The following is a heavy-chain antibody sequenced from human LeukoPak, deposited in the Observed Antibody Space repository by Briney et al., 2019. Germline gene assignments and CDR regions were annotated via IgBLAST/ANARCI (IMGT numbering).Heavy chain of an antibody. V-gene: IGHV1-18*01. CDR1: GYTFTSYG. J-gene: IGHJ6*03. Sequence: ASVKVSCKASGYTFTSYGISWVRQAPGQGLEWMGWISAYNGNTNYAQKLQGRVTMTTDTSTSTVYMELSGLRSEDTAVYHCARDRWGSSESFYYYYYMDVWGKGTTVTVSS. CDR3: ARDRWGSSESFYYYYYMDV. D-gene: IGHD6-6*01. CDR2: ISAYNGNT.